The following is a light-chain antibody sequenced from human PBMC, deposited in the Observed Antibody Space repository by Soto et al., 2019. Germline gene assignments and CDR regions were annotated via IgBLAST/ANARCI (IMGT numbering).Light chain of an antibody. CDR2: DAS. CDR1: QSISSW. CDR3: QQYNSFWT. V-gene: IGKV1-5*01. J-gene: IGKJ1*01. Sequence: DIQMTQSPSTLSASVGDRVTITCRASQSISSWLAWYQQKPGKAPRLLIYDASYLERGVPSRFSGSGSGTEFTLTIRDLQPDDLATYYCQQYNSFWTFGQGTKV.